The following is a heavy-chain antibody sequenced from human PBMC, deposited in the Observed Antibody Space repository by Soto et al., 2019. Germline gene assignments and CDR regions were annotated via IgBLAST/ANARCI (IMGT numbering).Heavy chain of an antibody. Sequence: EVQLLESGGGLVQPGGSLRLSCAASGFTFSSYAMSWFRQAPGKWLEWVSAISGGTSSTYYADSVKGRFTISRDNSKNTLYLQMNSLRAEDTAVYYCAKERWAAAGTPTLDYWGQGTLVTVSS. CDR2: ISGGTSST. CDR3: AKERWAAAGTPTLDY. CDR1: GFTFSSYA. J-gene: IGHJ4*02. D-gene: IGHD6-13*01. V-gene: IGHV3-23*01.